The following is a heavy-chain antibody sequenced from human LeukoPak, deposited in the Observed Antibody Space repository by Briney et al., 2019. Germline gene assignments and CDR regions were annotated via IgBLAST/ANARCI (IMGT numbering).Heavy chain of an antibody. J-gene: IGHJ4*02. V-gene: IGHV1-18*01. CDR2: DSAYADNT. D-gene: IGHD2-15*01. CDR3: ARDCIGCHGFDF. CDR1: GYSFINYG. Sequence: ASVKVSCKTSGYSFINYGITWVRQAPGHGLEWMGWDSAYADNTNYVQKFQGRVSMTTDTSTNTAYMELRSLRPDDTAVYYCARDCIGCHGFDFWGQGTLVTVSS.